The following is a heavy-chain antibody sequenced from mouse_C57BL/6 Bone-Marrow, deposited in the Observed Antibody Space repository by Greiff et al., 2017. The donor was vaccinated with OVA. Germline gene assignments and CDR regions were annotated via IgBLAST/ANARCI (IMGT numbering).Heavy chain of an antibody. J-gene: IGHJ3*01. CDR3: ARSGGSSPWFAY. CDR2: IYPGDGDT. V-gene: IGHV1-82*01. Sequence: QVQLQQSGPELVKPGASVKISCKASGYAFSSSWMNWVKQRPGKGLEWTGRIYPGDGDTTYNGKFKGKATLTADKSSSTAYMQLSSLTSEDSAVYVCARSGGSSPWFAYWGQGTLVTVSA. CDR1: GYAFSSSW. D-gene: IGHD1-1*01.